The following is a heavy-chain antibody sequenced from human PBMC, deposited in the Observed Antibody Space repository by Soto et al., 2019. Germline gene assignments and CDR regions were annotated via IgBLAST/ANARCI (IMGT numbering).Heavy chain of an antibody. CDR1: GGTFSSLA. J-gene: IGHJ4*02. Sequence: QVQLVQSGAEVKKPGSSVKVSCKASGGTFSSLAISWVRHAPGQGLEWMGGLVPVFGTANYAQKFQYRVTITADKSTSTSYMELRSLRSEDTAVYYCARSPGFFDYWGQGTLVTLSS. D-gene: IGHD3-10*01. V-gene: IGHV1-69*06. CDR3: ARSPGFFDY. CDR2: LVPVFGTA.